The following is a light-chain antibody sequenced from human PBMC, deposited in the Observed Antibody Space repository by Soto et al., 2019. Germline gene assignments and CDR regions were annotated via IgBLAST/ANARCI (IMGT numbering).Light chain of an antibody. V-gene: IGKV1-9*01. CDR1: QGISSY. Sequence: DIQMTQSPSSLSESAGDRVTITCRASQGISSYLAWYQQKPGKAPKLLIYAASTLQSGVPSRFSGSGSGTDFTLTISSLQPEDFATYYCQQLNSYQVTFGQGTRLEIK. CDR2: AAS. CDR3: QQLNSYQVT. J-gene: IGKJ5*01.